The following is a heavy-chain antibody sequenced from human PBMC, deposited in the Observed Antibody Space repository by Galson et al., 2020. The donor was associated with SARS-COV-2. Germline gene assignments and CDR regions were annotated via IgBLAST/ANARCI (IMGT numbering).Heavy chain of an antibody. CDR2: VYYSGNT. CDR3: ARDEKSGWYGRYFDY. CDR1: GGSINNYY. J-gene: IGHJ4*02. V-gene: IGHV4-59*01. Sequence: SQTLSLTCTVSGGSINNYYWSWIRQPPGKGLEWIGYVYYSGNTNYNPSLKSRVTISVDTSKNQFSLRLTSVTAADTAVYYCARDEKSGWYGRYFDYWGQGSLVTVSS. D-gene: IGHD6-19*01.